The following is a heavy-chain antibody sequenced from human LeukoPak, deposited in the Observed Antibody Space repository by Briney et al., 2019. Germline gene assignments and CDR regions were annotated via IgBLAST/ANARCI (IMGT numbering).Heavy chain of an antibody. CDR1: GYSFSSYG. D-gene: IGHD2-15*01. CDR2: ISAYNGNT. CDR3: ARVPSGGPFDY. V-gene: IGHV1-18*01. Sequence: ASVKVSCKASGYSFSSYGISWVRKAPAQGLEWMGWISAYNGNTNYAQRLQGRVTMTTDTSTSTVYMELRSLTSDDTAVYYCARVPSGGPFDYWGQGTLVTVSS. J-gene: IGHJ4*02.